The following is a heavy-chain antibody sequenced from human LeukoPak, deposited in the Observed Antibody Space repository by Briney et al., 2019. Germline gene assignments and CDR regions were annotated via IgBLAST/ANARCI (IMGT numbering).Heavy chain of an antibody. CDR1: GFSFSSYY. CDR2: MNQDGSEK. V-gene: IGHV3-7*01. D-gene: IGHD6-25*01. Sequence: QPGGSLTLSCAASGFSFSSYYMTWVRHSPGKGLEWVAYMNQDGSEKYYVDSVKGQITISRDNAKNSLYLQMNSLRVDDTALYFCTSLAGASDTSGFGGWGQGTPVTVSS. J-gene: IGHJ4*02. CDR3: TSLAGASDTSGFGG.